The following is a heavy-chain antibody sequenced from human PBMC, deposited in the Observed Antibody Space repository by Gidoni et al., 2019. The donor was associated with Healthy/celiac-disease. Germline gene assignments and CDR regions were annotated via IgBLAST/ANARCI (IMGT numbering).Heavy chain of an antibody. J-gene: IGHJ6*02. D-gene: IGHD3-10*01. CDR1: GGTFSSYT. CDR2: IIPILGIA. Sequence: QVQLVQSGAEVKKPGSSVKVSCKASGGTFSSYTISWVRQAPGQGLEWMGRIIPILGIANYAQKFQGRVTITADKSTSTAYMELSSLRSEDTAVYYCARDFDGGSGTNYGMDVWGQGTTVTVSS. CDR3: ARDFDGGSGTNYGMDV. V-gene: IGHV1-69*08.